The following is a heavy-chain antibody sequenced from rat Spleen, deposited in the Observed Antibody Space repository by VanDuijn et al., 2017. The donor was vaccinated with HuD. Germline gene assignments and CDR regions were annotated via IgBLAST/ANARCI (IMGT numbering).Heavy chain of an antibody. V-gene: IGHV5-25*01. D-gene: IGHD2-5*01. CDR1: GFTFSDYY. Sequence: EVQLVESDGGLVQPGRSLKLSCAASGFTFSDYYMAWVRQAPGKGLEWVSSINPDGGTTYYPDSVKGRFTISRDNTRNTLYLQMDNLRSEDTATYYCARAGYLRDWYFDFWGPGTMVTVSS. CDR2: INPDGGTT. J-gene: IGHJ1*01. CDR3: ARAGYLRDWYFDF.